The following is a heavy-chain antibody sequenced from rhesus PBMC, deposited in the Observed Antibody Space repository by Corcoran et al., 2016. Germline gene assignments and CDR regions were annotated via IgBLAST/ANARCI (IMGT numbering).Heavy chain of an antibody. D-gene: IGHD1-14*01. Sequence: QVQLQESGPGLVKPSETLSLTCAVSGGSISDTYYWNWIRQSPGKGLEWVGNLHGSTANTYSRPCLQSRLTISKDTSKNHVFLKLNSVTAADTAIYYWARATTAPWYFDLWGPGTPITISS. CDR1: GGSISDTYY. CDR2: LHGSTANT. V-gene: IGHV4S9*01. CDR3: ARATTAPWYFDL. J-gene: IGHJ2*01.